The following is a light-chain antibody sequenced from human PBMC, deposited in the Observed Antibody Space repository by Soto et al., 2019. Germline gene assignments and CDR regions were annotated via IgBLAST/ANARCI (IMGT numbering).Light chain of an antibody. CDR2: GAT. Sequence: EIVMTQSPATVSVSPGERVTLSCRASQSVTSNLAWYQQKPGQAPRLIVYGATTRATGIPARFSGSGSGTEFTLTISSLQSEDFAVYYCQQYGSTPWTFGRGTKVDI. CDR3: QQYGSTPWT. V-gene: IGKV3-15*01. CDR1: QSVTSN. J-gene: IGKJ1*01.